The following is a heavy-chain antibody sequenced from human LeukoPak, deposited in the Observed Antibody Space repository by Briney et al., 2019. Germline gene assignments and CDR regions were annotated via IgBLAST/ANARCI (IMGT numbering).Heavy chain of an antibody. D-gene: IGHD3-10*01. CDR2: IKQDGSER. V-gene: IGHV3-7*01. Sequence: GGSLRLSCAAAGFTFSDYWMSWVRQVPGKGLEWVATIKQDGSERYYVDSVKGRFTISRDNSKNTLYLQMNSLRAEDTAVYYCAKPLSGRPSDPFDYWGQGTLVTVSS. CDR1: GFTFSDYW. J-gene: IGHJ4*02. CDR3: AKPLSGRPSDPFDY.